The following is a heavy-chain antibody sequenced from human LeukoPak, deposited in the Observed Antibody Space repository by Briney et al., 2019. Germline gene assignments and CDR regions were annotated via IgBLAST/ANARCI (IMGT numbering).Heavy chain of an antibody. V-gene: IGHV3-48*03. CDR3: ARGTCSGTSCPLFDY. CDR2: ISSSGSTI. J-gene: IGHJ4*02. D-gene: IGHD2-2*01. Sequence: GGSLRLSCAASGFTFSSYEMNWVRQAPGKGLEWVSYISSSGSTIYYADSVKGRFTISRDNAKNSLYLQMNSLRAEDTAVYYCARGTCSGTSCPLFDYWGQGTLVTVSS. CDR1: GFTFSSYE.